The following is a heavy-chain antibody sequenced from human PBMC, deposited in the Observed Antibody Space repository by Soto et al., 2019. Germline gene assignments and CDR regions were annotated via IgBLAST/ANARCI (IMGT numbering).Heavy chain of an antibody. Sequence: PGGSLRLSCAASEFTFSNYAMSWVRQAPGKGLEWVSSIIGSAGSGKSTYYADSVKGRFTISRDNSRNTLYLQMNSLRAEDTAVYYCAKDPGYCSGGSCYYFDYWGQGTLVTSPQ. CDR1: EFTFSNYA. D-gene: IGHD2-15*01. CDR3: AKDPGYCSGGSCYYFDY. V-gene: IGHV3-23*01. J-gene: IGHJ4*02. CDR2: IIGSAGSGKST.